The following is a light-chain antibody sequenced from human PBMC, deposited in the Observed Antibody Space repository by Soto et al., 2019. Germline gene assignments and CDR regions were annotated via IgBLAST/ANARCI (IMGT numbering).Light chain of an antibody. Sequence: IQRTQPTSSRSESLGDGVTITCRASQSISSYLNWYQQKPGKAPKLLIYAASSLQSGVPSRFSGSGSGTDFTLTISSLQPEDFATYYCQQSYSTPLTFGGGTNVDIK. CDR2: AAS. CDR3: QQSYSTPLT. J-gene: IGKJ4*01. V-gene: IGKV1-39*01. CDR1: QSISSY.